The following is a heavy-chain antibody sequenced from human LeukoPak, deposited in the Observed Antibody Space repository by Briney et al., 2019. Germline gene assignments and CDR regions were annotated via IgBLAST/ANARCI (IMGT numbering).Heavy chain of an antibody. D-gene: IGHD2-21*01. V-gene: IGHV4-59*01. Sequence: SETLSLTCTVSGGSISSYYWSWIRQPPGKGPEGIGYTSDSGGHTDYKPSLKSRVTISVDTSKNQFSLKLTSATAADTAVYYCSRWHSHGRYFDYWGQGALVTVSA. CDR1: GGSISSYY. J-gene: IGHJ4*02. CDR2: TSDSGGHT. CDR3: SRWHSHGRYFDY.